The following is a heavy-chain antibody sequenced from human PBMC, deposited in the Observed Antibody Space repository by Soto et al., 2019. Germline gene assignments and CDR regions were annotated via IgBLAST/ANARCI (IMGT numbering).Heavy chain of an antibody. CDR2: INGDGRST. J-gene: IGHJ3*02. V-gene: IGHV3-74*01. CDR1: GFISRSYW. Sequence: GGSLRLSCAASGFISRSYWMHWVRQVPGKGLVWVSRINGDGRSTSYADSVKGRFTISRDNARNTLYLQMNSLRADDTAVYYCARAQYLADDAFDIWGQGAMVTVSS. D-gene: IGHD2-2*01. CDR3: ARAQYLADDAFDI.